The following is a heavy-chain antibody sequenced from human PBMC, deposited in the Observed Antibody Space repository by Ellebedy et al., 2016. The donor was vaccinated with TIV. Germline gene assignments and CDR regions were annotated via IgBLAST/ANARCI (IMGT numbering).Heavy chain of an antibody. CDR1: GGSISSGGYS. CDR2: IYHSGSN. CDR3: ARRRIQLDY. J-gene: IGHJ4*02. Sequence: MPSETLSLTCAVSGGSISSGGYSWSWIRQPPGKGVEWIGYIYHSGSNYYNPSLKSRVTISVDRSKNQFSLKLSSVTAADTAVYYCARRRIQLDYWGQGTLVTVSS. V-gene: IGHV4-30-2*01.